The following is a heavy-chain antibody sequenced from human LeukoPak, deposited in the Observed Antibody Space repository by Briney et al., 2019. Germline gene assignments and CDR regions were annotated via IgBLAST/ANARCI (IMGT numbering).Heavy chain of an antibody. Sequence: GGSLRLSCAASGFTFSSYEMNWVRQAPGKGLEWVSYINSSGSTIYYADSVKGRFTISRDNAKNSLYLQMNSLRAEDTAVYYCARDRVPDGYVVGAGEDDALDIWGQGTMVTVSS. CDR2: INSSGSTI. CDR1: GFTFSSYE. CDR3: ARDRVPDGYVVGAGEDDALDI. D-gene: IGHD1-26*01. J-gene: IGHJ3*02. V-gene: IGHV3-48*03.